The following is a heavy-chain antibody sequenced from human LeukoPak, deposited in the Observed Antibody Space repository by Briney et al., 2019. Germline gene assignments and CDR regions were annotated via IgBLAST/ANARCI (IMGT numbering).Heavy chain of an antibody. CDR3: ARAPPTCGGDCYSAFDY. CDR1: GFTFSSYS. V-gene: IGHV3-48*02. CDR2: ISRSSSTI. J-gene: IGHJ4*02. D-gene: IGHD2-21*01. Sequence: GGSLRLSCAASGFTFSSYSMNWVRQAPGKGLEWVSYISRSSSTIYYADSVKGRFTISRDNAKNSLYLQMNSLRDEDTAVYYCARAPPTCGGDCYSAFDYWGQGTLVTVSS.